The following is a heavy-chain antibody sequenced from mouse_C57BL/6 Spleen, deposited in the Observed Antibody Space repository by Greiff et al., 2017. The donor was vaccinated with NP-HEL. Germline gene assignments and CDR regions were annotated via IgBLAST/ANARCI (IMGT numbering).Heavy chain of an antibody. CDR2: INPGSGGT. Sequence: VQLQQSGAELVRPGTSVQVSCKASGYAFTNYLIEWVKQRPGQGLEWIGVINPGSGGTNYNEKFKGKATLTADKSSSTAYMQLSSLTSEDSAVYFCARSYYGSSRAMDYWGQGTSVTVSS. CDR1: GYAFTNYL. V-gene: IGHV1-54*01. D-gene: IGHD1-1*01. CDR3: ARSYYGSSRAMDY. J-gene: IGHJ4*01.